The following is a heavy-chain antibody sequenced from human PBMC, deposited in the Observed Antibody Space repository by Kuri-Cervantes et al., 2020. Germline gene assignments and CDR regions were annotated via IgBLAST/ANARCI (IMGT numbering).Heavy chain of an antibody. CDR2: ISSSSSYI. J-gene: IGHJ3*02. Sequence: GGSLRLSCAASGFTFSSYSMNWVRQAPGKGLEWVSSISSSSSYIYYADSVKGRFTISRDNAKNSLYLQMNSLRAEDTAVYYCARECPSADAFDIWGQGTMVTVSS. CDR1: GFTFSSYS. D-gene: IGHD3-3*01. V-gene: IGHV3-21*01. CDR3: ARECPSADAFDI.